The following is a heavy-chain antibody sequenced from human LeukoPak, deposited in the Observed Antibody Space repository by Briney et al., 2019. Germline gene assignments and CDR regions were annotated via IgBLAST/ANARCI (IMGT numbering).Heavy chain of an antibody. CDR3: ARVEFVLGYSSSWYAGWFDP. CDR1: GGSISSYY. V-gene: IGHV4-59*01. CDR2: IYYSGST. D-gene: IGHD6-13*01. J-gene: IGHJ5*02. Sequence: SETLSLTCTVSGGSISSYYWSWIRQPPGKGLEWIGYIYYSGSTNYNPSLKSRVTISVDTSKNQFSLKLSSVTAADTAVYYCARVEFVLGYSSSWYAGWFDPWGQGTLVTVSS.